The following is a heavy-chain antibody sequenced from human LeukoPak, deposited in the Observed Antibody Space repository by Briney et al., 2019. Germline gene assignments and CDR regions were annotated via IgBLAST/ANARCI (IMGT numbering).Heavy chain of an antibody. V-gene: IGHV1-2*02. J-gene: IGHJ4*02. D-gene: IGHD2-2*01. CDR1: GYTFTKYY. CDR2: INPNNGGT. CDR3: ARDYRSTEAFDY. Sequence: ASVKVSCKASGYTFTKYYIHWVRQAPGQGLEWMGWINPNNGGTNYAQRFQGRVTMTRDTSITTAYMELSSLRSDDTAVYYCARDYRSTEAFDYWGQGTLVTVSS.